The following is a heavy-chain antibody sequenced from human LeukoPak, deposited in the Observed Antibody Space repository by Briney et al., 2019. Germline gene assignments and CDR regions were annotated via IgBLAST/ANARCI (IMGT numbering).Heavy chain of an antibody. CDR2: IYSGAGT. Sequence: GGSLRLSCAVSEFTVSSNYMSWVRQAPGKGLEWVSVIYSGAGTHYADSVKGRFTISRDNSKNTLYLQMNSLRVEDTAVYYCARGSSGYSFDYWGQGTLVTVSS. J-gene: IGHJ4*02. V-gene: IGHV3-53*01. CDR3: ARGSSGYSFDY. D-gene: IGHD3-22*01. CDR1: EFTVSSNY.